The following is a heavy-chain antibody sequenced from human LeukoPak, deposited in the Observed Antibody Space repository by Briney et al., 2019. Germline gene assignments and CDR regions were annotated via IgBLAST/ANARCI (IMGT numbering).Heavy chain of an antibody. CDR2: INPSGGST. J-gene: IGHJ6*02. CDR3: ARDHWARSITMVRGVNPSYYYGMDV. V-gene: IGHV1-46*01. CDR1: GYTFTSYY. Sequence: ASVKVSCKASGYTFTSYYMHWVRQAPGQGLEWMGIINPSGGSTNYAQKFQGRVTITADESTSTAYMELSSLRSEDTAVYYCARDHWARSITMVRGVNPSYYYGMDVWGQGTTVTVSS. D-gene: IGHD3-10*01.